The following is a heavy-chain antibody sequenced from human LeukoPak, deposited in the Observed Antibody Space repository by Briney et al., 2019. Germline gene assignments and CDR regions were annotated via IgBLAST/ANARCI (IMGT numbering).Heavy chain of an antibody. CDR2: IYPGDSDT. CDR3: ALFSPMLSYYYVWGSYRTPPYFDC. J-gene: IGHJ4*02. V-gene: IGHV5-51*01. Sequence: GESLKISCKGSGYSFTSYWVGWVRQMPGKGLEWMGIIYPGDSDTRYSPSFQGQVTISADKSISTAYLQLTRLMASDTAMYYCALFSPMLSYYYVWGSYRTPPYFDCWGQGTLVTVSS. CDR1: GYSFTSYW. D-gene: IGHD3-16*02.